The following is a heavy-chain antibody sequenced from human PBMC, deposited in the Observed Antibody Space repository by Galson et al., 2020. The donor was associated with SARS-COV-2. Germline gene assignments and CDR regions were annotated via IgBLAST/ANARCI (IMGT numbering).Heavy chain of an antibody. CDR1: GVTFSSNSST. J-gene: IGHJ3*01. D-gene: IGHD2-15*01. Sequence: NPSGTLSLTCATSGVTFSSNSSTWNWITQPPSRGLEWLGMTYYRYQWSTDYAASVKSRITINPDTSKNQFSLQLNSVTPEDTAIYYCAGRVAGYGPLRPWGQGQRVLVSS. CDR2: TYYRYQWST. V-gene: IGHV6-1*01. CDR3: AGRVAGYGPLRP.